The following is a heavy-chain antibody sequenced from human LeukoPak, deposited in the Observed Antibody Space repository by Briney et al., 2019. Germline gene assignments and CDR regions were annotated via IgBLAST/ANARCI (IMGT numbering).Heavy chain of an antibody. Sequence: GGSLRLSCAASGFTFSSYGMSWVRQAPGKGLEWVSSISGSGGSTLYADSVKGRFTISRDNSKNTLYLQMTSLRAEDTAVYYCAKGIAVAGTGFDSWGQGTLVTVSS. CDR3: AKGIAVAGTGFDS. CDR2: ISGSGGST. CDR1: GFTFSSYG. J-gene: IGHJ4*02. V-gene: IGHV3-23*01. D-gene: IGHD6-19*01.